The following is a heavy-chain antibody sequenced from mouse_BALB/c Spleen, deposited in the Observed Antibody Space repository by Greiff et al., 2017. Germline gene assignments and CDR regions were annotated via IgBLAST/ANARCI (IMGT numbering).Heavy chain of an antibody. CDR1: GYSITSGYY. CDR3: ARDLGRPYYAMDY. CDR2: ISYDGSN. V-gene: IGHV3-6*02. J-gene: IGHJ4*01. D-gene: IGHD1-2*01. Sequence: DVQLQESGPGLVKPSQSLSLTCSVTGYSITSGYYWNWIRQFPGNKLEWMGYISYDGSNNYNPSLKNRISITRDTSKNQFFLKLNSVTTEDTATYYCARDLGRPYYAMDYWGQGTSVTVSS.